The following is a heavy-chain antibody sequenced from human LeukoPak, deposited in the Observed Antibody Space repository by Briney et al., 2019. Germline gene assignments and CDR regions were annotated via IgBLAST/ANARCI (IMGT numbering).Heavy chain of an antibody. J-gene: IGHJ4*02. Sequence: GSLGLSCAASGFTFSSYGMHWLRQAPGKGLEWVAVIWYDGSNKYDADSVKGRFTISRDNSKKTLYLQMNSLRAEDTAVYYCARDEGPYYYDSSGYFDYWGQGTLVTVSS. D-gene: IGHD3-22*01. CDR3: ARDEGPYYYDSSGYFDY. CDR2: IWYDGSNK. CDR1: GFTFSSYG. V-gene: IGHV3-33*01.